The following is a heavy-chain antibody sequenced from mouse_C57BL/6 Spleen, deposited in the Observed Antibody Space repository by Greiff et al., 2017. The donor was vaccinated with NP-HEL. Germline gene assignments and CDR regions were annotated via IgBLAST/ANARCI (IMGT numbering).Heavy chain of an antibody. J-gene: IGHJ3*01. CDR3: AAYYSNYEFAY. CDR2: INYGGSST. Sequence: EVKLMESEGGLVQPGSSMKLSCTASGFTFSDYYMAWVRQVPEKGLEWVANINYGGSSTYYLDSLKSRFIISRDNAKNILYLQMSSLKSEDTATYYCAAYYSNYEFAYWGQGTLVTVSA. V-gene: IGHV5-16*01. D-gene: IGHD2-5*01. CDR1: GFTFSDYY.